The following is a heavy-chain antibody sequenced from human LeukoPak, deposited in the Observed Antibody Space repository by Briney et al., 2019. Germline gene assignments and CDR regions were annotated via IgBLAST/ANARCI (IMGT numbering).Heavy chain of an antibody. CDR2: ISGSGGST. J-gene: IGHJ4*02. Sequence: GGSLRLSCAASGFTFSSYAMSWVRQAPGKGLEWVSAISGSGGSTYYADSVKGRFTISRDNSKNTLYLQMNSLRAEDTAVYYCAKDDPSAFWSGYLFDYWGQGTLVTVSS. D-gene: IGHD3-3*01. CDR1: GFTFSSYA. V-gene: IGHV3-23*01. CDR3: AKDDPSAFWSGYLFDY.